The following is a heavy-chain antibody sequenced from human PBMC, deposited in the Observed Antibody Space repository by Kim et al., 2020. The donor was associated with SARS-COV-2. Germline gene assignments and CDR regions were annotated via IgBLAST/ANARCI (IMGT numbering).Heavy chain of an antibody. Sequence: GGSLRLSCAASGFTFSDYYMSWIRQAPGKGLEWVSYISSSSSYTNYADSVKGRFTISRDNAKNSLYLQMNSLRAEDTAVYYCARDSCGYSSSCHGDYWGQGTLVTVSS. CDR2: ISSSSSYT. CDR3: ARDSCGYSSSCHGDY. V-gene: IGHV3-11*06. CDR1: GFTFSDYY. D-gene: IGHD6-13*01. J-gene: IGHJ4*02.